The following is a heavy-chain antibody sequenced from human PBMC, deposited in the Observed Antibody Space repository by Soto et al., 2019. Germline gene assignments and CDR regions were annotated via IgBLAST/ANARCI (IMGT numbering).Heavy chain of an antibody. CDR1: GGSVSSGSYY. J-gene: IGHJ6*02. Sequence: PSETLSLTCTVSGGSVSSGSYYWSWIRQPPGKGLEWIGYIYYSGSTNYNPSLKSRVTISVDTSKNQFSLKLSSVTAADTAVYYCARVLVGATHYCGMDVWGQGTTVTVSS. V-gene: IGHV4-61*01. CDR2: IYYSGST. D-gene: IGHD1-26*01. CDR3: ARVLVGATHYCGMDV.